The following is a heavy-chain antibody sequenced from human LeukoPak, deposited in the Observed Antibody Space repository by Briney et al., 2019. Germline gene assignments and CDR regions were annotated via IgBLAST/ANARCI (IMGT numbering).Heavy chain of an antibody. J-gene: IGHJ6*02. CDR3: ARGRGTMIVVVITSDYYGMDV. V-gene: IGHV1-8*01. CDR2: MNPNSGNT. CDR1: GYTFTSYD. Sequence: ASVKVSCKASGYTFTSYDINWVRQATGQGLEWMGWMNPNSGNTGYAQKFQGRVTMTRNTSISTAYMELSSLRSEDTAVYYCARGRGTMIVVVITSDYYGMDVWGQGTTVTVSS. D-gene: IGHD3-22*01.